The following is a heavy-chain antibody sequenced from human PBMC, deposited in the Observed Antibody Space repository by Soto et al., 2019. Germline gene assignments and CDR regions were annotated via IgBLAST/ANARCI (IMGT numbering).Heavy chain of an antibody. V-gene: IGHV4-30-4*01. D-gene: IGHD3-3*01. CDR3: AREVSGVTIFGVPYTGSWFDP. CDR1: GGSISSGDYY. CDR2: IYYSGST. J-gene: IGHJ5*02. Sequence: PSETLSLTCTVSGGSISSGDYYWSWIRQPPGKGLEWIGYIYYSGSTYYNPSLKSRVTISVDTSKNQFSLKLSSVTAADTAVYYCAREVSGVTIFGVPYTGSWFDPWSQGTLVTVSS.